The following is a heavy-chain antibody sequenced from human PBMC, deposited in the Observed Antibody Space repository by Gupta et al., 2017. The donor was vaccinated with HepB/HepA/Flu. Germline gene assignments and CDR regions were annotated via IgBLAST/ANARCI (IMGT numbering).Heavy chain of an antibody. V-gene: IGHV4-4*02. CDR1: RSSNW. Sequence: RSSNWWSWFRQPPGKGLEWIGEIYHSGSTNYNPSLKSRVTISVDKSKNQFSLKLSSVTAADTAVYYCARDTRYDSSGYYSNWFDPWGQGTLVTVSS. J-gene: IGHJ5*02. CDR2: IYHSGST. CDR3: ARDTRYDSSGYYSNWFDP. D-gene: IGHD3-22*01.